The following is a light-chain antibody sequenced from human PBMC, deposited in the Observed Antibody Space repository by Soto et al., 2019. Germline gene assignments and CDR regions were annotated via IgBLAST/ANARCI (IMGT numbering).Light chain of an antibody. Sequence: QSALTQPASVSGSPGQSITISCTGTSSDVGGYNFVSWYQQHPGKAPKLMIYEANKRPSGVSNRFSGSKSGNTASLTISGLQAEDEGDYYCCSYAGSNNYVFGTGTKLTVL. CDR2: EAN. V-gene: IGLV2-23*01. CDR1: SSDVGGYNF. CDR3: CSYAGSNNYV. J-gene: IGLJ1*01.